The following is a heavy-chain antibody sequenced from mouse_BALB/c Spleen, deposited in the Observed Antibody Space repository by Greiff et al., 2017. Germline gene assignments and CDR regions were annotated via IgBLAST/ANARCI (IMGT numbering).Heavy chain of an antibody. V-gene: IGHV2-2*02. Sequence: VMLVESGPGLVQPSQSLSITCTVSGFSLTSYGVHWVRQSPGKGLEWLGVIWSGGSTDYNAAFISRLSISKDNSKSQVFFKMNSLQANDTAIYYCARNSNYYGSSYHYFDYWGQGTTLTVSS. CDR3: ARNSNYYGSSYHYFDY. CDR2: IWSGGST. D-gene: IGHD1-1*01. CDR1: GFSLTSYG. J-gene: IGHJ2*01.